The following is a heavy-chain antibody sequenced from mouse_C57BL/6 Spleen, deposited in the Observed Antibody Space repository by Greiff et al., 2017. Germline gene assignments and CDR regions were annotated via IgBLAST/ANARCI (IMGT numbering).Heavy chain of an antibody. CDR1: GYAFSSSW. Sequence: QVQLQQSGAELVKPGASVKISCMASGYAFSSSWMHWVKQRPGKGLEWIGRIYPEDGDTNYNGKFKGKATLTADKSSSTAYLQLSSLPSEDSAVYSCARWPIDSNSEDYWGQGTTLTVSS. CDR3: ARWPIDSNSEDY. J-gene: IGHJ2*01. D-gene: IGHD2-5*01. V-gene: IGHV1-82*01. CDR2: IYPEDGDT.